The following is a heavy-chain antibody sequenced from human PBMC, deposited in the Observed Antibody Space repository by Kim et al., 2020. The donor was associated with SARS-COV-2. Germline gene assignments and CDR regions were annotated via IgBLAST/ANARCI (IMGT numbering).Heavy chain of an antibody. CDR3: ARKVMITFGGVPPVGAFDI. J-gene: IGHJ3*02. Sequence: ASVKVSCKASGYTFTGYYMHWVRQAPGQGLEWMGRINPNSGGTNYAQKFQGRVTMTRDTSISTAYMELSRLRSDDTAVYYCARKVMITFGGVPPVGAFDIWGQGTMVTVSS. CDR2: INPNSGGT. D-gene: IGHD3-16*01. CDR1: GYTFTGYY. V-gene: IGHV1-2*06.